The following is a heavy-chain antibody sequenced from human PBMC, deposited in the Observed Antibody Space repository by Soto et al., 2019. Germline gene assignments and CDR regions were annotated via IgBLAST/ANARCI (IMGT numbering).Heavy chain of an antibody. CDR3: AKVAAGSYNWVDP. CDR1: GFTFSSHG. Sequence: PGGSLRLSCAASGFTFSSHGMHWVRQAPGKGLVWVSRINTDGSRTNYADSVKGRFTISRDNAKNTLYLQMDSLRAEDTAVYYCAKVAAGSYNWVDPWGQGTLVTAPQ. D-gene: IGHD6-13*01. J-gene: IGHJ5*02. V-gene: IGHV3-74*01. CDR2: INTDGSRT.